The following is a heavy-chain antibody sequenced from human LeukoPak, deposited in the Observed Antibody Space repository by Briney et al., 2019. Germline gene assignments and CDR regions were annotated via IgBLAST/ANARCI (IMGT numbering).Heavy chain of an antibody. J-gene: IGHJ4*02. CDR3: ARRTATHGDFDY. Sequence: PGGSLRLSCAASGLTVRSNYMNWVRQAPGKGLEWLSYISGPSNTIYYAASVKGRFTVSRDNAKNSLYLQMNSLRDEDTAVYYCARRTATHGDFDYWGQGTLVTVSS. CDR1: GLTVRSNY. V-gene: IGHV3-48*02. D-gene: IGHD1-1*01. CDR2: ISGPSNTI.